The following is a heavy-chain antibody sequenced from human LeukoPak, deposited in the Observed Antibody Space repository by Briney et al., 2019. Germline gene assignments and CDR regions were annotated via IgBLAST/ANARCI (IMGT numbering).Heavy chain of an antibody. J-gene: IGHJ4*02. CDR1: GFTFSSYA. CDR3: ARVQWELLYPDY. Sequence: GGSLRLSCAASGFTFSSYAMHWVRQAPGKGLEWVALISYDESYRYYADSVKGRFTISRDNSKNTLYLQMNSLRAEDTAVYYCARVQWELLYPDYWSQGTLVTVSS. D-gene: IGHD1-26*01. V-gene: IGHV3-30-3*01. CDR2: ISYDESYR.